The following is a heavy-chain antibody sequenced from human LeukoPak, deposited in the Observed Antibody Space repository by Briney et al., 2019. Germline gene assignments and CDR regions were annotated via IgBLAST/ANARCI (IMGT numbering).Heavy chain of an antibody. V-gene: IGHV3-74*01. CDR2: INSDGSST. CDR3: ARSYYYDSSGYLGPLDY. J-gene: IGHJ4*02. CDR1: GFTFSSYW. D-gene: IGHD3-22*01. Sequence: GGSLRLSCAASGFTFSSYWMHWIRQAPGKGLVWVSRINSDGSSTSYADSVKGRFTISRDNAKNTLYLQMNSLRAEDTAVYYCARSYYYDSSGYLGPLDYWGQGTLVTVSS.